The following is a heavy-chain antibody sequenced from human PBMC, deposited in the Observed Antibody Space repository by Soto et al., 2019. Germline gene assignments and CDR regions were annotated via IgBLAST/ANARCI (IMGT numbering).Heavy chain of an antibody. V-gene: IGHV1-2*04. CDR3: ARGFLESPRGEPFNFDY. Sequence: ASVKVSCKASGYTFTGYYMHWVRQAPGQGLEWMGWINPNSGGTNYAQKFQGWVTMTRDTSISTAYMELSRLRSDDTAVYYCARGFLESPRGEPFNFDYWGQGTLVTVSS. D-gene: IGHD3-3*01. J-gene: IGHJ4*02. CDR1: GYTFTGYY. CDR2: INPNSGGT.